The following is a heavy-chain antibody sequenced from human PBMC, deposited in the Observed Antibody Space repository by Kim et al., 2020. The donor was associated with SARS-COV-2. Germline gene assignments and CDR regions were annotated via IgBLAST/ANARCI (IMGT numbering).Heavy chain of an antibody. Sequence: ADSVKGRFTISRDNAKNSLYLQMNSLRAEDTAVYYCARESSSTSYNWFDPWGQGTLVTVSS. V-gene: IGHV3-11*01. CDR3: ARESSSTSYNWFDP. J-gene: IGHJ5*02. D-gene: IGHD2-2*01.